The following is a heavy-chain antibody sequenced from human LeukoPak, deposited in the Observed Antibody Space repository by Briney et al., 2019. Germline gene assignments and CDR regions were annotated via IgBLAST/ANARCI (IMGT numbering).Heavy chain of an antibody. CDR2: ISSSGSTI. Sequence: QPGGSLRLSCAASGFTFSSYEMNWVRQAPGKGLDWVSCISSSGSTIYYADSVKGRFTISRDNAKNSLYLQMNSLRAEDTAVYYRERTPGIAAAEPPEYYFDYWGQGTLVTVSS. J-gene: IGHJ4*02. D-gene: IGHD6-13*01. CDR1: GFTFSSYE. CDR3: ERTPGIAAAEPPEYYFDY. V-gene: IGHV3-48*03.